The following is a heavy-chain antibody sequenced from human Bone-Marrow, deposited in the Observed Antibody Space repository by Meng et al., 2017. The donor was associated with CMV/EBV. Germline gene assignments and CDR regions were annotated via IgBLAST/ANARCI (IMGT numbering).Heavy chain of an antibody. CDR2: IKQDGSEK. Sequence: GGSLSLSCAPSGFTFSSYWMSWVRQAPGKGLEWVANIKQDGSEKYYVDSVKGRFTISRDNAKNSLYLQMNSLRAEDTAVYYCASLNEYSRSSEEDYWGRGTLVTVSS. CDR1: GFTFSSYW. V-gene: IGHV3-7*01. D-gene: IGHD6-6*01. J-gene: IGHJ4*02. CDR3: ASLNEYSRSSEEDY.